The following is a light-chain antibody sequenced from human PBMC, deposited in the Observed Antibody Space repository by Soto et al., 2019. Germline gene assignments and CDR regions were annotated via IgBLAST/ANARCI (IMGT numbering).Light chain of an antibody. CDR3: TSYTSRSTLVV. Sequence: QSALTQPASVSGSPGQSITISRTGTSSDVGGYNYVSWYQQHPGKAPKLMIYDVSNRPSGVSNRFSGSKSGNTASLTISGLQDEDEADYYCTSYTSRSTLVVFGGGTQLTVL. J-gene: IGLJ2*01. CDR2: DVS. CDR1: SSDVGGYNY. V-gene: IGLV2-14*01.